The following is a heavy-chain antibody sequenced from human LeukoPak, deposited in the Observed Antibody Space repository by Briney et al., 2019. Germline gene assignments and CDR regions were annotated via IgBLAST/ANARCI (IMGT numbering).Heavy chain of an antibody. CDR1: GFTFSSYA. Sequence: PGGSLRLSCAASGFTFSSYAMSWVRQAPGKGLEWVSAISGSGGSTYYADSVKGRFTISRDNAKNSLYLQMNSLRAEDTALYYCVRGGESTWSWGQGTLVTLSS. D-gene: IGHD2-15*01. CDR2: ISGSGGST. J-gene: IGHJ5*02. CDR3: VRGGESTWS. V-gene: IGHV3-23*01.